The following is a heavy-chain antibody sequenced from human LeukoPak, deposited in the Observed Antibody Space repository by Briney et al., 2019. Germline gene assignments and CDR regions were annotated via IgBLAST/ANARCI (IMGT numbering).Heavy chain of an antibody. CDR1: GFTFSTYW. CDR3: ARDFTPSKYYDNSGYYDY. J-gene: IGHJ4*02. D-gene: IGHD3-22*01. CDR2: INTDGSSI. V-gene: IGHV3-74*01. Sequence: PGGSLRLSCAASGFTFSTYWMHWVRQAPGKGPVWVSRINTDGSSISYADSAEGRFTISRDNAKNTLYLQMNSLRVEDTAVYYCARDFTPSKYYDNSGYYDYWGQGTLVTVSS.